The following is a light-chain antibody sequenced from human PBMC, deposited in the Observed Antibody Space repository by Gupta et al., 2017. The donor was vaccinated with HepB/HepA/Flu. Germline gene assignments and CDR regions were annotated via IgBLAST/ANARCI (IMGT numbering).Light chain of an antibody. J-gene: IGKJ4*01. Sequence: DIQMTQSPSSLSASVGDRVTIPCQASHDISNYLNWYQQKPGKAPKLLIYDASTLETGVSSRFSGSGSGTDFSFTISSLRPEDIATYYCQQNNKVPLTFGGGTKVEIK. CDR1: HDISNY. CDR3: QQNNKVPLT. V-gene: IGKV1-33*01. CDR2: DAS.